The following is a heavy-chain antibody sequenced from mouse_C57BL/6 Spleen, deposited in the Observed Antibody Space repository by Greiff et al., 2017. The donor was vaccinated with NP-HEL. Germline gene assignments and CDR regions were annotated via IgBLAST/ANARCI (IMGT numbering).Heavy chain of an antibody. V-gene: IGHV1-5*01. CDR2: IYPGNSDT. CDR3: TRGDYDVDGAMDY. D-gene: IGHD2-4*01. J-gene: IGHJ4*01. CDR1: GYTFTSYW. Sequence: VQLQQSGTVLARPGASVKMSCKTSGYTFTSYWMHWVKQRPGQGLEWIGAIYPGNSDTSYNQKFKGKAKLTAVTSASTAYMELSSLTNEDYAVYYCTRGDYDVDGAMDYWGQGTSVTVSS.